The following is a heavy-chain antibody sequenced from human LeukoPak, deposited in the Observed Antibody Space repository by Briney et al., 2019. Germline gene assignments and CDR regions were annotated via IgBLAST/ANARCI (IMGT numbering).Heavy chain of an antibody. D-gene: IGHD5-18*01. CDR1: GYTFTGYY. V-gene: IGHV1-2*02. J-gene: IGHJ4*02. CDR3: ARSSGYSSAPEDY. CDR2: INPNSGGT. Sequence: ASVTVSCKASGYTFTGYYMHWVRQAPGQGREWMGWINPNSGGTNYAQKFQGRVTMTRDTSISTAYMELSRLRSDDTAVYYCARSSGYSSAPEDYWGQGTLVTVSS.